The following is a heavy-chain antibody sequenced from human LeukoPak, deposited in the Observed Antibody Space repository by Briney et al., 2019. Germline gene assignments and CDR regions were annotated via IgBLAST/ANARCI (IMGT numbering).Heavy chain of an antibody. V-gene: IGHV3-21*01. CDR2: ITSSSTYI. CDR1: GLTFSSYN. CDR3: ARGAIRDFWSGYPDNDFDY. Sequence: GGSLRLSCAASGLTFSSYNMNWVRQAPGKGLEWVSSITSSSTYIYYADSVKGRFTISRDNARNSLSLQMNSLRAEDTAVYYCARGAIRDFWSGYPDNDFDYWGQGTLVTVSS. D-gene: IGHD3-3*01. J-gene: IGHJ4*02.